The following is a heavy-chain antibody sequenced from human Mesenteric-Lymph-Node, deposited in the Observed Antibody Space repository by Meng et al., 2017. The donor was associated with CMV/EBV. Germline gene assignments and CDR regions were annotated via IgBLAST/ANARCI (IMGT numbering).Heavy chain of an antibody. CDR1: GFTFSYYY. CDR3: ARGTLGSNWYYNYRGMDV. D-gene: IGHD3-3*01. CDR2: IGSSSTL. V-gene: IGHV3-69-1*01. Sequence: GGSLRLSCAASGFTFSYYYMNWVRQAPGKGLQWVSSIGSSSTLYSLYADSVKGRFTISRDNAENTLYLQMNSLSSEHTAVYYGARGTLGSNWYYNYRGMDVWGQGTTVTVSS. J-gene: IGHJ6*02.